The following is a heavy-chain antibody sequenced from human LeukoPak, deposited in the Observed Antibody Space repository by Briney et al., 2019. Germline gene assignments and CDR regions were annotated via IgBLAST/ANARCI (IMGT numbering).Heavy chain of an antibody. CDR2: IYSGGGT. CDR3: ARRYSGSYCFDS. Sequence: PRGSLRLSCAASGFTVSSNYMGWVRQAPGKGLELVSIIYSGGGTYSADSVKGRFTISRDNSKNTVSLQMNSLRAEDTAVYYCARRYSGSYCFDSWGQGTLVSVCS. D-gene: IGHD1-26*01. J-gene: IGHJ4*02. CDR1: GFTVSSNY. V-gene: IGHV3-53*01.